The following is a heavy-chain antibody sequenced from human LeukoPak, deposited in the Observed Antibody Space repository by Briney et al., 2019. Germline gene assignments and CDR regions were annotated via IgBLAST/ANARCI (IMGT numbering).Heavy chain of an antibody. CDR2: ISGSGGST. Sequence: PGGSLRLSCAASGFTFRRYGMIWVRQAPGKGLEWVSVISGSGGSTYYGDSVKGRFTISRDNSKNTLYLQMNSLRAEDTAVYYCARDTYYYDSSGYWADYWGQGTLVTVSS. CDR1: GFTFRRYG. V-gene: IGHV3-23*01. J-gene: IGHJ4*02. CDR3: ARDTYYYDSSGYWADY. D-gene: IGHD3-22*01.